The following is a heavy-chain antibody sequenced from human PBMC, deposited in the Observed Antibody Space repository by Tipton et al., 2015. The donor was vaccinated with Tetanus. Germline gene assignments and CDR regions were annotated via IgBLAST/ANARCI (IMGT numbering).Heavy chain of an antibody. V-gene: IGHV3-33*01. D-gene: IGHD5-12*01. J-gene: IGHJ6*02. CDR3: ARENGGYDYYYYYGMDV. CDR2: IWSDGSNK. Sequence: SLRLSCAASGFSFSSYGMHWVRQAPGKGLEWVAVIWSDGSNKYYGDSVKGRFTISRDISKNTLYLQMNSLRAEDTAVYYCARENGGYDYYYYYGMDVWGQGTTVTVSS. CDR1: GFSFSSYG.